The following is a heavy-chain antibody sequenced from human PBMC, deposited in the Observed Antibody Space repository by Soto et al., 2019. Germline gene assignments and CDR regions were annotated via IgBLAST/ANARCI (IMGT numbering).Heavy chain of an antibody. CDR2: IYYSGST. D-gene: IGHD1-26*01. CDR3: ARGEIIWFDP. CDR1: GGSISSGGYY. V-gene: IGHV4-31*01. Sequence: QVQLQESGPGLVKPSQTLSLTCTVSGGSISSGGYYWSWIRQHPGKGLEWIGYIYYSGSTYYNPSLKXXVXIXXDTSKNQFSLKLSSVTAADTAVYYCARGEIIWFDPWGQGTLVTVSS. J-gene: IGHJ5*02.